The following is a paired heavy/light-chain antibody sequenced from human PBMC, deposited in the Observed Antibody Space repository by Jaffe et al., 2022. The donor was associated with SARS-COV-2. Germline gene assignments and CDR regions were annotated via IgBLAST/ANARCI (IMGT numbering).Heavy chain of an antibody. J-gene: IGHJ5*02. V-gene: IGHV3-74*01. Sequence: EVQLVESGGGLVQPGGSLRLSCVASGFTFSRYWMHWVRQAPGKGPVWVSRINSDGSDTAYADSVQGRFTISRDNAKNTLYLQMNSLRSEDTAVYYCAAPPEGYYDSSTFNTWGRNWFDPWGQGTQVTVSS. D-gene: IGHD3-22*01. CDR3: AAPPEGYYDSSTFNTWGRNWFDP. CDR2: INSDGSDT. CDR1: GFTFSRYW.
Light chain of an antibody. Sequence: DIVMTQSPDSLAVSLGERATINCKSSQSVLYNSNNKNYLAWYQQKPGQPPKLLIYWASTRESGVPDRFSGGGSGTDFTLTISSLQAEDVAVYYCQQYYSSPLTFGGGTKVAIK. V-gene: IGKV4-1*01. CDR1: QSVLYNSNNKNY. CDR3: QQYYSSPLT. J-gene: IGKJ4*01. CDR2: WAS.